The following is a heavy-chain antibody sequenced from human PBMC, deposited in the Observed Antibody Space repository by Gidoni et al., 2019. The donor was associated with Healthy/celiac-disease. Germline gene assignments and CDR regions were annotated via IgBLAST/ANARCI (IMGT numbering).Heavy chain of an antibody. V-gene: IGHV3-23*01. CDR2: ISGSGGST. J-gene: IGHJ2*01. CDR3: AKKTGWATVTQNWYFDL. Sequence: EVQLLESGGGLVQPGGSLRLSCAASGFTFSSYAMSWVRQAPGKGLEWVSAISGSGGSTYYADSVKGRFTISRDNSKNTLYLQMNSLRAEDTAVYYCAKKTGWATVTQNWYFDLWGRGTLVTVSS. CDR1: GFTFSSYA. D-gene: IGHD4-17*01.